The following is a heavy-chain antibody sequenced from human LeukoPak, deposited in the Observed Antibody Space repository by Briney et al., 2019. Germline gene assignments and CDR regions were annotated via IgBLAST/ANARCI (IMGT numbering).Heavy chain of an antibody. V-gene: IGHV3-7*01. CDR3: ASLAESHYYDSNYDY. CDR2: IKRDGSEK. J-gene: IGHJ4*02. CDR1: GFTLSSYW. D-gene: IGHD3-22*01. Sequence: GGFLRLSCAASGFTLSSYWMSWVRQAPGKGLEWVANIKRDGSEKYYVDSVKGRFTISRDNAKNSLYLQMNSLRAEDTAVYYCASLAESHYYDSNYDYWGQGTLVTVSS.